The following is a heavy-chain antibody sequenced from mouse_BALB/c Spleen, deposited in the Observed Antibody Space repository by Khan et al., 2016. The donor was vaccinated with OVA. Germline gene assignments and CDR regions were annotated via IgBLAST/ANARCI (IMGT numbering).Heavy chain of an antibody. CDR3: VRRGYGNYWFAY. Sequence: EVQLQESGAELVRPGALVKLSCKASGFNIKDYYMVWVKQRPEQGLEWIGWLDPENGNTVYDPKFQAKASITADTSSNQAYLQLSSLTSEDTAVYYCVRRGYGNYWFAYWGQGTLVTVSA. J-gene: IGHJ3*01. D-gene: IGHD2-1*01. CDR2: LDPENGNT. V-gene: IGHV14-1*02. CDR1: GFNIKDYY.